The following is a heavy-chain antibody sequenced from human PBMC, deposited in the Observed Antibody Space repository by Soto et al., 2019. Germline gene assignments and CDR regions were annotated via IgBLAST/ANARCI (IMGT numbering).Heavy chain of an antibody. Sequence: SETLSLTCTVSGGSINNYYWSWIRQPPGKGLEWIGCIYYSGNTYYNPSLKRRFSISVDTSKNQFSLQLSSVTVADTAAYYCARDLTKYVDYWGQGTQVTVSS. CDR2: IYYSGNT. J-gene: IGHJ4*02. CDR1: GGSINNYY. D-gene: IGHD2-8*01. V-gene: IGHV4-59*12. CDR3: ARDLTKYVDY.